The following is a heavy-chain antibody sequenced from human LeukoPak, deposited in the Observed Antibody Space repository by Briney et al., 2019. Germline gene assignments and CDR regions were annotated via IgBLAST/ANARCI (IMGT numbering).Heavy chain of an antibody. CDR3: AKHRGSFFEAFDI. CDR2: IYSDGTT. V-gene: IGHV4-39*01. J-gene: IGHJ3*02. Sequence: KPSQTLSLTCTVSGGSISRSAYYWSWVRQPPGKGLEWIGSIYSDGTTYYNPSLKSRVSISADTSKNHFSLWLSSVTAADMAVYYCAKHRGSFFEAFDIWGQGTAVSVSS. D-gene: IGHD1-26*01. CDR1: GGSISRSAYY.